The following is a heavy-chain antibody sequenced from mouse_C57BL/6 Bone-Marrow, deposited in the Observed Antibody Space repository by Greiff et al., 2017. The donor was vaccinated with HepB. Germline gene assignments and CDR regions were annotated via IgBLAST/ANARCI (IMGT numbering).Heavy chain of an antibody. V-gene: IGHV5-12*01. Sequence: EVQGVESGGGLVQPGGSLKLSCAASGFTFSDYYMYWVRQTPEKRLEWVAYISNGGGSTYYPDTVKGRFTISRDNAKNTLYLQMSRLKSEDTAMYYCARHSFMDYWGQGTSVTVSS. CDR1: GFTFSDYY. CDR3: ARHSFMDY. J-gene: IGHJ4*01. CDR2: ISNGGGST. D-gene: IGHD3-1*01.